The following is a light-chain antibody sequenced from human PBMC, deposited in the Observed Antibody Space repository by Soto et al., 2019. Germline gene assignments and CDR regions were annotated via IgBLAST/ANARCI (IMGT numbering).Light chain of an antibody. V-gene: IGKV3-20*01. CDR1: QSISGNY. J-gene: IGKJ5*01. Sequence: LTRSPSTLSISPGERFTLSCRAIQSISGNYLAWYQHKPRQAPXLXXSGTYTRATGIPDRFSGSGGATEYCLTTRRLEPGDFLVYHCSYYGDTLSRTFGPGTGVEI. CDR2: GTY. CDR3: SYYGDTLSRT.